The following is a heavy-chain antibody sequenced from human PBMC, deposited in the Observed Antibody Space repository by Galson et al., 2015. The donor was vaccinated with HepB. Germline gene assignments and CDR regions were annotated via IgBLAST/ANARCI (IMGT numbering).Heavy chain of an antibody. CDR2: IYYTGPT. CDR1: GASLSSSLYY. Sequence: ETLSLPCNVPGASLSSSLYYWDWVRQAPEKALAGIGGIYYTGPTYYQSSLKSRVTISADMSKNQSTLEVNSVIAADTAVYYCARAAGDSFTYANDFWGQGTLVTVSS. D-gene: IGHD1-14*01. J-gene: IGHJ4*02. V-gene: IGHV4-39*06. CDR3: ARAAGDSFTYANDF.